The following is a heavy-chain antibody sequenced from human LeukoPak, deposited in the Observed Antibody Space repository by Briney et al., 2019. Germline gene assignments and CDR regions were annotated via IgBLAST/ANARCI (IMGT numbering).Heavy chain of an antibody. V-gene: IGHV4-4*07. CDR1: GGSISSYY. Sequence: PSETLSLTCTVSGGSISSYYWSWIRRPAGKGLEWIGRIYTSGSTNYNPSLKSRVTMSVDTSKNQFSLKLSSVTAADTAVYYCARSYCSSTSCYDATYYYGMDVWGQGTTVTVSS. D-gene: IGHD2-2*01. CDR2: IYTSGST. J-gene: IGHJ6*02. CDR3: ARSYCSSTSCYDATYYYGMDV.